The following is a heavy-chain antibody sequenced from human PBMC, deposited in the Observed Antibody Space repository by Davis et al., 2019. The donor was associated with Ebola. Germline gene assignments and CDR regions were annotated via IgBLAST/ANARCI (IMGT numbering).Heavy chain of an antibody. Sequence: PGGSLRLSCAASGFTFSSYAMSWVRQAPGKGLEWVSAISGSGGSTYYADSVKGRFTISRDNSKNTLYLQMNSLRAEDTAVYYCARDLAGRFGYMDVWGKGTTVTVSS. CDR3: ARDLAGRFGYMDV. CDR2: ISGSGGST. D-gene: IGHD3-16*01. CDR1: GFTFSSYA. J-gene: IGHJ6*03. V-gene: IGHV3-23*01.